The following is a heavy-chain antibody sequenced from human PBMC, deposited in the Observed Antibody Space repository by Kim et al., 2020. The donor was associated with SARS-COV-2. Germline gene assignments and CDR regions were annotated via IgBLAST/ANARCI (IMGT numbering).Heavy chain of an antibody. CDR3: ARDMLHGYNSRNYDY. Sequence: SETLSLTCTVSGGSISSSSYYWGWIRQPPGKGLEWIGSIYYSGSTYYNPSLKSRVTISVDTSKNQFSLKLSSVTAADTAVYYCARDMLHGYNSRNYDYWGQGTLVTVSS. V-gene: IGHV4-39*02. D-gene: IGHD1-1*01. CDR1: GGSISSSSYY. CDR2: IYYSGST. J-gene: IGHJ4*02.